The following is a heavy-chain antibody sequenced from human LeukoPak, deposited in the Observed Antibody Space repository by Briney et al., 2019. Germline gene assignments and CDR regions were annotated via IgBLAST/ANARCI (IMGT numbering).Heavy chain of an antibody. Sequence: GGSLRLSCAASGFTSSTYGMHWVRQAPGKGLEWVAFMRYDGNNKYYADSVKGRFTISRDNSKNTLYLQMNSLRAEDTAIYYCAKRSGGPSPFDYWGQGTLVTVSS. CDR1: GFTSSTYG. J-gene: IGHJ4*02. D-gene: IGHD3-3*01. V-gene: IGHV3-30*02. CDR3: AKRSGGPSPFDY. CDR2: MRYDGNNK.